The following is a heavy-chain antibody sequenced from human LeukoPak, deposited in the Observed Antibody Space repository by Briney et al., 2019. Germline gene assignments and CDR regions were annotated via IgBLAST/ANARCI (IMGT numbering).Heavy chain of an antibody. CDR1: GGSLSTYY. V-gene: IGHV4-59*12. CDR2: VYFTGSP. Sequence: PSETLSLTCTVSGGSLSTYYWSWLRRPPGKGLEWVGYVYFTGSPKYNPSLKTRVTLSQDTSKNQFSLNLRSVTAADTAVYFCARGPFPNYYGSGSFELWGQGALVTVSS. J-gene: IGHJ4*02. CDR3: ARGPFPNYYGSGSFEL. D-gene: IGHD3-10*01.